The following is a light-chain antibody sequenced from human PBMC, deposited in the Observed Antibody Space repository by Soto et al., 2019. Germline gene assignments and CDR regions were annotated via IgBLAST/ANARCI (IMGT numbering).Light chain of an antibody. Sequence: QSVLTQPRSVSGSPGQSVTISCTGASGDVGGYNFVSWYQQHPGKAPTLMIFDVSQRPSGVPDRFSGSKSGNTASLTISGLQAEDEADYYCCSYGGSYPWVFGGGTKLTVL. J-gene: IGLJ3*02. V-gene: IGLV2-11*01. CDR3: CSYGGSYPWV. CDR1: SGDVGGYNF. CDR2: DVS.